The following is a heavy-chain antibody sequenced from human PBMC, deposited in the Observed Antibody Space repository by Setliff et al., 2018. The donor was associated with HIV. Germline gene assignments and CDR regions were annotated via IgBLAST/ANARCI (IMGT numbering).Heavy chain of an antibody. CDR2: FPSRGNT. CDR1: GGSISSTSYY. Sequence: SETLSLTCTVSGGSISSTSYYWGWIRQPPGTGLDWIWSFPSRGNTYYNPSLKRRVTTYVDTPKNQFSLKLNSVTAAGTAVYYCSKTIRRYFDIFDNWGQGTLVTVSS. CDR3: SKTIRRYFDIFDN. V-gene: IGHV4-39*01. J-gene: IGHJ4*02. D-gene: IGHD3-9*01.